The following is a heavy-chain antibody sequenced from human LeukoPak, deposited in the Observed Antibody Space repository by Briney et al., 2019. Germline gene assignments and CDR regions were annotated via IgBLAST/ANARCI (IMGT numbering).Heavy chain of an antibody. J-gene: IGHJ5*02. Sequence: GGSLRLSCAASGFTFSSYWMSWVRQAPGNGLEWVANIKQDGSEKYYVDSVKGRFTISRDNAKNSLYLQMNSLRAEDTAVYYCARETNTRHACSGGSCYSSELDPWGQGTLVTVSS. CDR2: IKQDGSEK. V-gene: IGHV3-7*01. CDR1: GFTFSSYW. CDR3: ARETNTRHACSGGSCYSSELDP. D-gene: IGHD2-15*01.